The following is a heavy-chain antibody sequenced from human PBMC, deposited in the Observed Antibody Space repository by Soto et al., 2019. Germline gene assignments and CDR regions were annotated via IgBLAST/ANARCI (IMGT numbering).Heavy chain of an antibody. CDR1: GFTFSTYW. CDR3: AREDSIIIPAVSDF. CDR2: IKQDGSEK. Sequence: PGGSLRLSCSASGFTFSTYWMSWVRQAPGKGLEWVANIKQDGSEKYYVDSVKGRFTISRDNAKNSLYLQMNSLRAEDTAVYYCAREDSIIIPAVSDFWGQGTLVTVSS. J-gene: IGHJ4*02. D-gene: IGHD2-2*01. V-gene: IGHV3-7*03.